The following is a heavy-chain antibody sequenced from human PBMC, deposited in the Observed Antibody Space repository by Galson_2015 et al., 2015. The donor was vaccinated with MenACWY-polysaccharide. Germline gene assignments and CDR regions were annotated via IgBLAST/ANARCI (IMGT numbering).Heavy chain of an antibody. CDR1: GFRINTYY. V-gene: IGHV3-21*06. CDR3: AKDFHNYGMDV. CDR2: ISKSGNDM. J-gene: IGHJ6*02. Sequence: SLRLSCAASGFRINTYYMNWVRQTPGKGLEWVSSISKSGNDMQYTVSVRGRFTISRDIAMNSLFLQMNSLGVEDTAIYYCAKDFHNYGMDVWGHGTTVTVSS.